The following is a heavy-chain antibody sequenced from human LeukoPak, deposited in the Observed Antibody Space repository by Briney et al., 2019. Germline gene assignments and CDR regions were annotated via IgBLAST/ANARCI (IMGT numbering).Heavy chain of an antibody. CDR1: GYTLTELS. J-gene: IGHJ4*02. D-gene: IGHD3-10*01. CDR2: FDPEDGET. V-gene: IGHV1-24*01. Sequence: ASVKVSCKVSGYTLTELSMHWVRQAPGKGLEWTGGFDPEDGETIYAQKFQGRVTMTEDTSTDTAYMELSSLRSEDTAVYYCATITMVRGVRPPDDYWGQGTLVTVSS. CDR3: ATITMVRGVRPPDDY.